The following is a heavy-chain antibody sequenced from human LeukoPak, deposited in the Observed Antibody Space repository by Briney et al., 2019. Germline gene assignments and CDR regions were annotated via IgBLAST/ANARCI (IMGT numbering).Heavy chain of an antibody. Sequence: SVKVSCKASGGTFSSYAISWVRQAPGQGLEWVGRIIPIFGTANYAQKFQGRVTITTDESTSTAYMELSSLRSEDTAVYYYARDPSVRVGRSQGRYYFDYWGQGTLVTVSS. J-gene: IGHJ4*02. CDR2: IIPIFGTA. V-gene: IGHV1-69*05. CDR1: GGTFSSYA. CDR3: ARDPSVRVGRSQGRYYFDY. D-gene: IGHD1-26*01.